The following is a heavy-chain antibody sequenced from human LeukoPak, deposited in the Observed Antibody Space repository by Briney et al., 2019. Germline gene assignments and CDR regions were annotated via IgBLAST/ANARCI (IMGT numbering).Heavy chain of an antibody. J-gene: IGHJ6*02. CDR1: GGTFSSYA. CDR3: ARDPPRYCSSTSCGGSYYGMDV. CDR2: IIPIFGTA. D-gene: IGHD2-2*01. V-gene: IGHV1-69*13. Sequence: HRASVKLSCTASGGTFSSYAISWVRQAPGQGLEWMGGIIPIFGTANYAQKFQGRVTITADESTSTAYMELSSLRSEDTAVYYCARDPPRYCSSTSCGGSYYGMDVWGQGTTVTVSS.